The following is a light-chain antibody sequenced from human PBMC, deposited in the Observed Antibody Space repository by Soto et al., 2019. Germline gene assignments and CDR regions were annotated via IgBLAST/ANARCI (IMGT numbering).Light chain of an antibody. J-gene: IGLJ1*01. V-gene: IGLV2-14*01. CDR3: SSYTSATTYV. CDR2: DVS. Sequence: QYALTQPASVSGSPGQSITISCTGTSSDVGAYNYDSWYQQYPGEAPKVIIYDVSHRPAGVSNRFSGSKSGNTASLTISGLRTQDEAVYYCSSYTSATTYVFGTGTKVTVL. CDR1: SSDVGAYNY.